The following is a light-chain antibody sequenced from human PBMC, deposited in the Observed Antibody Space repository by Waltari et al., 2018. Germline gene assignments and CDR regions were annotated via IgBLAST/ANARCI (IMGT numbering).Light chain of an antibody. CDR3: QQYNNWPFT. Sequence: EMVMTQSPATLSLSTGEGAPLACRASQTVSSNLAWYQQKPGQAPRLLIYGASTRATGIPARFSGSGSGTDFTLTISSLQSEDFAVYYCQQYNNWPFTFGQGTRLEIK. V-gene: IGKV3-15*01. CDR2: GAS. J-gene: IGKJ5*01. CDR1: QTVSSN.